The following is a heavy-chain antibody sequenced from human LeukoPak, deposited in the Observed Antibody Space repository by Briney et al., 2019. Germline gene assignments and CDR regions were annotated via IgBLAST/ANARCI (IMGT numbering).Heavy chain of an antibody. CDR2: INHSGST. Sequence: SETLSLTCAVYGGSFSGYYWSWIRQPPGKGLEWIGEINHSGSTNYNPSLKSRVTISVDTSKNQFSLKLSSVTAADTAVYYCARGRGRITISDWGQGTLVTVSS. D-gene: IGHD3-3*01. CDR1: GGSFSGYY. V-gene: IGHV4-34*01. J-gene: IGHJ4*02. CDR3: ARGRGRITISD.